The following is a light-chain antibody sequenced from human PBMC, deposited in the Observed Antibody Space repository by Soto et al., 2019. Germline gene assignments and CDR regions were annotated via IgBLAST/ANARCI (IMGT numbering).Light chain of an antibody. J-gene: IGKJ1*01. Sequence: IVMTQTPLSLSVSPGQPASISCKSSQSLLQRDGNTYLYWFLQKPGQSPQLLIYAVSNRFSGVPERFSGSGSGTDFTLKISRVEAEDVGVYYCMQSIELPRTFGQGTKADTK. CDR3: MQSIELPRT. CDR1: QSLLQRDGNTY. V-gene: IGKV2D-29*02. CDR2: AVS.